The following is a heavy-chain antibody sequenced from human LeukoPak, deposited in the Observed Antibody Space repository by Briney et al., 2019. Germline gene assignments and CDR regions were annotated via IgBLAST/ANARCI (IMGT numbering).Heavy chain of an antibody. J-gene: IGHJ3*02. CDR3: TRGKSVSGGASDI. CDR1: GFGFSDHY. Sequence: PGGSLRLSCAASGFGFSDHYMGWVRQAPGKGLECVGRSEDKTNSYTTEYAASVKGRFSISRDDSKNSLYLQMNSLKTEDTAVYYCTRGKSVSGGASDIWGQGTMVTVSS. CDR2: SEDKTNSYTT. V-gene: IGHV3-72*01. D-gene: IGHD3-10*01.